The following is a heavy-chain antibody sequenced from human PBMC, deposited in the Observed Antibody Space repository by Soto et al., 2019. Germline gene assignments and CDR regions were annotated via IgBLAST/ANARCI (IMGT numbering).Heavy chain of an antibody. CDR3: ARGGIAAAGTFDY. CDR1: GGSISSGGYY. V-gene: IGHV4-31*03. Sequence: SETLSLTCTVSGGSISSGGYYWSWIRQHPGKGLEWIGYIYYSGSTYYNPSLKSRVTISVDTSKNQFSLKLSSVTAADTAVYYCARGGIAAAGTFDYWGQGTLVTVSS. J-gene: IGHJ4*02. CDR2: IYYSGST. D-gene: IGHD6-13*01.